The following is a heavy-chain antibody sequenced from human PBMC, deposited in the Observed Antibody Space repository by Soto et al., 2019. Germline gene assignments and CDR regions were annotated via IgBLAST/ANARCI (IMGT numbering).Heavy chain of an antibody. CDR1: GFKFNNYA. J-gene: IGHJ4*02. CDR3: AKDTYYHDSSGYYVFDC. V-gene: IGHV3-13*04. Sequence: GGSLRLSSAASGFKFNNYAMHWVRQAPGKGLEWVSHIGTAGDTYYTESVRGRFTISRDNSRNTLDLQMNSLRAEDTAVYYCAKDTYYHDSSGYYVFDCWGQGTLVTVSS. D-gene: IGHD3-22*01. CDR2: IGTAGDT.